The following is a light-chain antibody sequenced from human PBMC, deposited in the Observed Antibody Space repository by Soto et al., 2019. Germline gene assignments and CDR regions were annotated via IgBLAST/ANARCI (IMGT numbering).Light chain of an antibody. CDR2: GAS. J-gene: IGKJ1*01. CDR3: QQYNHCPRT. Sequence: EIVMTQSPVTLSVSPGERATHSCRASQSVSSNLAWVQQKPGQAPRLLIYGASTRAIGTPAKFSSSGSGTEFTLTIGGLQSEDFAVYYCQQYNHCPRTFAQGTNVEIK. V-gene: IGKV3-15*01. CDR1: QSVSSN.